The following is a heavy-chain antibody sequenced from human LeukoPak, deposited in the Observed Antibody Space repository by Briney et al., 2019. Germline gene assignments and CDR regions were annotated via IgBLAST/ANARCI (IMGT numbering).Heavy chain of an antibody. CDR3: ARGRSGYGPFDAFDI. Sequence: PGGSLRLSCAASGYTFSSYAMTCVRQAPGEGLEWVSAISGSGANTYYADSVKGRFAASRDNSKDTLYLQMRSLRAEDTAVYCARGRSGYGPFDAFDIWGHGTWVTVSS. D-gene: IGHD3-22*01. CDR1: GYTFSSYA. V-gene: IGHV3-23*01. J-gene: IGHJ3*02. CDR2: ISGSGANT.